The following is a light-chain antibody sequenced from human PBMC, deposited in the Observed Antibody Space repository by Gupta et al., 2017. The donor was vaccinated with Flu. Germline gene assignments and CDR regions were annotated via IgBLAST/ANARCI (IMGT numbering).Light chain of an antibody. J-gene: IGKJ3*01. CDR2: DAS. CDR3: QQYDYGPHFT. V-gene: IGKV1-33*01. CDR1: EDIRKY. Sequence: SSLYASVGDRVAITCQASEDIRKYLNWYQQKPGKAPKLLIYDASNWETGVTSSFSGSGYGKHFTLSISSRQPEDIGTYYCQQYDYGPHFTFGRGTKVDVK.